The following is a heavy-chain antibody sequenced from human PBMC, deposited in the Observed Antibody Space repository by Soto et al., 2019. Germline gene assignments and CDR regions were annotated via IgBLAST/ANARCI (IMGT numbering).Heavy chain of an antibody. CDR1: GVSISSYY. D-gene: IGHD4-17*01. V-gene: IGHV4-59*08. CDR3: ARHRAVTTRGRYYYMDV. CDR2: IYYSGST. J-gene: IGHJ6*03. Sequence: SETLSLTCTVSGVSISSYYWSWIRQPPGKGLEWIGYIYYSGSTNYNPYLKSRVTISVDTSMNQFSLKLSSVTAADTAGEYCARHRAVTTRGRYYYMDVWGKGTTVTVSS.